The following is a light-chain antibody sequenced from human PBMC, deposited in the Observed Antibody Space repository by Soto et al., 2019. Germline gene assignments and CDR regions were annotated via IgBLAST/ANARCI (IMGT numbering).Light chain of an antibody. Sequence: DLQMTQSPSSVSASVGDRVTIACRASQYINIYLNWYQQKPGKAPKLLIYAASSLQSGVPSRFSGSGSGTDFTLTISSLQPEDFATYYCQHSYSAPYTFGQGTKLEI. CDR3: QHSYSAPYT. CDR2: AAS. CDR1: QYINIY. J-gene: IGKJ2*01. V-gene: IGKV1-39*01.